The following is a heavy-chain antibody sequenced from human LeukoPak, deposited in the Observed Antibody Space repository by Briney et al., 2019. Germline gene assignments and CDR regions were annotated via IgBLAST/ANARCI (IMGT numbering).Heavy chain of an antibody. D-gene: IGHD6-13*01. CDR3: ARGRGVLQQLVPYFDY. Sequence: ASVKVSCKASGGTFSSYAISWVRQAPGQGLEWMGGIFPIFGTANYAQKFQGRVTITADESTSTAYMELSSLRSEDTAVYYCARGRGVLQQLVPYFDYWGQGTLVTVSS. J-gene: IGHJ4*02. CDR2: IFPIFGTA. CDR1: GGTFSSYA. V-gene: IGHV1-69*01.